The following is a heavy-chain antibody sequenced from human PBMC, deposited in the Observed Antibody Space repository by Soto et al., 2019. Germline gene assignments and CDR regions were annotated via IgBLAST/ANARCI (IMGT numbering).Heavy chain of an antibody. CDR2: IIPIFGTA. CDR3: ARARGGDYYFDY. Sequence: SVKVSCKASGGTFSSYAISWVRQAPGQGLEWMGGIIPIFGTANYAQKFQGRVTITTEESTSTAYMELSSLRSEDTAVYYCARARGGDYYFDYWGQGTPVTVSS. CDR1: GGTFSSYA. V-gene: IGHV1-69*05. D-gene: IGHD3-10*01. J-gene: IGHJ4*02.